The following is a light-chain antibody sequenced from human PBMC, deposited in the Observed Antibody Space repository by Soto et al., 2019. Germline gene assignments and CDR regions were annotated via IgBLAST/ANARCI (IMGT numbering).Light chain of an antibody. V-gene: IGKV1-33*01. Sequence: DIQMTQSPSSLSASVGDRVTITCQASQDIRKYLNWYQQKPGKAPKLLIYDASNLETGVPSRFSGSGYGTDFTFTISSLQPEDIATYYCQEYDNLYTFGPGTKVEIK. CDR3: QEYDNLYT. J-gene: IGKJ3*01. CDR1: QDIRKY. CDR2: DAS.